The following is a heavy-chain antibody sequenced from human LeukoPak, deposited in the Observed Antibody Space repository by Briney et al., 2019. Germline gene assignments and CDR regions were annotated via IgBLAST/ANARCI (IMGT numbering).Heavy chain of an antibody. J-gene: IGHJ4*02. D-gene: IGHD5-18*01. CDR1: GFTFSSYA. V-gene: IGHV3-30-3*01. Sequence: GRSLRLSCAASGFTFSSYAMHWVRQAPGKGLEWVAVISYDGSNKYYADSVKGRFTISRDNSKNTLYLQMNSLRAEDTAVYCCARDLRGYSYGYHDYWGQGTLVTVSS. CDR2: ISYDGSNK. CDR3: ARDLRGYSYGYHDY.